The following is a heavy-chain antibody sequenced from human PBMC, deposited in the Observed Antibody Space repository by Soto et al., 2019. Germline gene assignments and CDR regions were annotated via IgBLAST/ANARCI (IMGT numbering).Heavy chain of an antibody. CDR1: GGTFSTFA. D-gene: IGHD3-16*01. CDR3: AREKGSPMIYWYFDL. V-gene: IGHV1-69*06. Sequence: EQLGQSGAEGKKPGSSLKVSCKAAGGTFSTFAFPWFGQAPGQGLNWRGGVIPSFGTANYAQKFQGRVTFTADKSTRTAYMELSSLRSEDTAVYYCAREKGSPMIYWYFDLWGRGTLVTVSS. J-gene: IGHJ2*01. CDR2: VIPSFGTA.